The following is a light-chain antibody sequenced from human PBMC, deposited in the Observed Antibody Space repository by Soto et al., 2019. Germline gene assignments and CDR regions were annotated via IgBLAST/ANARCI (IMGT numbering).Light chain of an antibody. J-gene: IGKJ1*01. CDR1: QTISSW. V-gene: IGKV1-5*01. CDR2: DAS. Sequence: DIQMTQSPSTLSASVGDRVTITCRASQTISSWLAWFQQKPGKAPQLLIYDASSLESGVPSRFSGSGSGAEFTLTISSLQPDDSATYYCQQYNGYFRTFGQGTKVEI. CDR3: QQYNGYFRT.